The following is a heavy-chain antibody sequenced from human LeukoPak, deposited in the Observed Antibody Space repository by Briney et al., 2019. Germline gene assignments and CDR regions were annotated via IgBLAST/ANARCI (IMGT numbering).Heavy chain of an antibody. CDR1: GYTFTSYG. CDR3: ARDRLIAAAGPRSWYFDL. Sequence: ASVKVSCKASGYTFTSYGISWVRQAPGQGLEWMGWISAYNGNTNYAQKLQGRVTMTTDTSTSTAYMELGSLRSEDTAVYYCARDRLIAAAGPRSWYFDLWGRGTLVTVSS. D-gene: IGHD6-13*01. CDR2: ISAYNGNT. J-gene: IGHJ2*01. V-gene: IGHV1-18*01.